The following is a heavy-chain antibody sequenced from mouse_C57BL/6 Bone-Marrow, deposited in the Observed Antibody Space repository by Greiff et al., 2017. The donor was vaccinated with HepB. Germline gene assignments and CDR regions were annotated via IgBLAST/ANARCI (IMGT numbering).Heavy chain of an antibody. CDR2: ISSGGDYI. CDR1: GFTFSSYA. V-gene: IGHV5-9-1*02. D-gene: IGHD2-4*01. Sequence: EVKLMESGEGLVKPGGSLKLSCAASGFTFSSYAMSWVRQTPEKRLEWVAYISSGGDYIYYADTVKGRFTISRDNARNTLYLQMSSLKSEDTAMYYCTIYEYDGDWYFDVWGTGTTVTVSS. J-gene: IGHJ1*03. CDR3: TIYEYDGDWYFDV.